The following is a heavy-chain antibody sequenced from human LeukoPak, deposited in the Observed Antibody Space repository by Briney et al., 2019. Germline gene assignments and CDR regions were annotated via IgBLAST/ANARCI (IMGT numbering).Heavy chain of an antibody. CDR1: GYFIKSGYY. J-gene: IGHJ4*02. CDR3: ARSLTVIISPKRH. V-gene: IGHV4-38-2*02. D-gene: IGHD2/OR15-2a*01. Sequence: KPSETLSLTCTVSGYFIKSGYYWGWVRQPPGKGLEWIGNIYHSGSTYFNPSLKSRVTISLDTSKNQFSLQLNSVTAADTAIYYCARSLTVIISPKRHWGQGTLVTVSS. CDR2: IYHSGST.